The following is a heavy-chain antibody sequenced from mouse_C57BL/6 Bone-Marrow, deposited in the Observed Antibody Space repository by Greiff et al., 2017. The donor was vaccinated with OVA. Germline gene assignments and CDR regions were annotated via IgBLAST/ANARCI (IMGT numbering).Heavy chain of an antibody. CDR1: GYAFSSSW. Sequence: ESGPELVKPGASVKISCKASGYAFSSSWMNWVKQRPGKGLEWIGRIYPGDGDTNYNGKFKGKATLTADKSSSTAYMQLSSLTSEDSAVYFCARDHYYGSRDYAMDYWGQGTSVTVSS. CDR2: IYPGDGDT. CDR3: ARDHYYGSRDYAMDY. D-gene: IGHD1-1*01. J-gene: IGHJ4*01. V-gene: IGHV1-82*01.